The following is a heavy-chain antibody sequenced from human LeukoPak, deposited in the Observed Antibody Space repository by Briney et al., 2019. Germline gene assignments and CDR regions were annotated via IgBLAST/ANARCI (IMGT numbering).Heavy chain of an antibody. CDR1: GFTFSSYW. J-gene: IGHJ4*02. D-gene: IGHD2-2*02. Sequence: GGSLRLSCAASGFTFSSYWMTWVRQAPGKGLEWVANIKQDGSETYYVDSVKGRFTISRDNAKNSLYLQISSLRAEDTAVYYCARDQGHCTSASCYTKNDYWGQGTLVTVSS. V-gene: IGHV3-7*01. CDR3: ARDQGHCTSASCYTKNDY. CDR2: IKQDGSET.